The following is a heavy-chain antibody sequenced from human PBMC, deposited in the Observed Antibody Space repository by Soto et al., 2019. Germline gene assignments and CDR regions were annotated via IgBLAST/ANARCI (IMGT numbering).Heavy chain of an antibody. V-gene: IGHV3-21*01. CDR2: ISGTSSYI. J-gene: IGHJ4*02. CDR3: ARERRYYDFWGGPYY. D-gene: IGHD3-3*01. CDR1: GFTFSAHS. Sequence: PGGSLRLSCEASGFTFSAHSMNWVRQAPGKGLEWVSSISGTSSYIYYSDSVKGRFTISRDNAKSSLYLQMSSLRAEDTAVYYCARERRYYDFWGGPYYWGQGTLVTVSS.